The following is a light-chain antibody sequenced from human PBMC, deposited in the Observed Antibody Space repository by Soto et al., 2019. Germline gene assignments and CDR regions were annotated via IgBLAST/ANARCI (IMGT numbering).Light chain of an antibody. CDR1: QTISSW. Sequence: DIQMTQSPSTLSGSVGDRVTITCRASQTISSWLARYQQKPGKAPKLLIYKASTLKSGVPSRFSGSGSGTEFTLTISSLQPDDFATYYCQQYNSYSEAFGQGTKVDI. V-gene: IGKV1-5*03. CDR3: QQYNSYSEA. J-gene: IGKJ1*01. CDR2: KAS.